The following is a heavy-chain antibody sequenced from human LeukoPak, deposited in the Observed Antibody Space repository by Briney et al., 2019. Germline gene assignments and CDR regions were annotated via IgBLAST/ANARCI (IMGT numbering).Heavy chain of an antibody. J-gene: IGHJ6*02. CDR2: ISSSGVST. D-gene: IGHD6-19*01. CDR1: GFTFSSYG. CDR3: AKYHGSGWPGGYYHGMDV. V-gene: IGHV3-23*01. Sequence: PGGSLRLSCAASGFTFSSYGMSWVRQAPGKGLEWVSAISSSGVSTYHADSVQGRFTISRDISKTTLYLQVNSLRAEDTAVYYCAKYHGSGWPGGYYHGMDVWGQGTTVTVSS.